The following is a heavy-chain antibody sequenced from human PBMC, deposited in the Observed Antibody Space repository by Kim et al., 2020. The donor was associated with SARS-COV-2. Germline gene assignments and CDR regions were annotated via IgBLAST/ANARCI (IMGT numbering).Heavy chain of an antibody. CDR2: ISPDAYNS. J-gene: IGHJ5*02. V-gene: IGHV3-23*01. Sequence: GGSLRLSCAASGFTFSSYAMRWVRQAPGKGLEWVSAISPDAYNSYYADTVRGRFTISRDNAKNTLYLQMSSLRAEDTALYYCVRQLFGSGSTCTGVATACDPWGQGTLVTVSS. CDR1: GFTFSSYA. CDR3: VRQLFGSGSTCTGVATACDP. D-gene: IGHD1-1*01.